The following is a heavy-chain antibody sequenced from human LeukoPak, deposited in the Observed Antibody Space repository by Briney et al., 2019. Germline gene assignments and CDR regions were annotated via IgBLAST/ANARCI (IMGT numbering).Heavy chain of an antibody. CDR2: INHSGST. CDR1: GGSFSGYY. J-gene: IGHJ4*02. V-gene: IGHV4-34*01. CDR3: ARQVTFGYAFAYYFDY. Sequence: KPSETLSLTCAVYGGSFSGYYWSWIRQPPGKGLEWIGEINHSGSTNYNPSLKSRVTMSVDTSKNQFSLKLSSVTAADTAVYYCARQVTFGYAFAYYFDYWGQGSLVTVSS. D-gene: IGHD5-18*01.